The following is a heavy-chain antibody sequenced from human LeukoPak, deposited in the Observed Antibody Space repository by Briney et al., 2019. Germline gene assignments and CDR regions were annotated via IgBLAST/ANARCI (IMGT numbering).Heavy chain of an antibody. D-gene: IGHD2-2*01. V-gene: IGHV3-74*01. Sequence: GGSLRLSCAASGFTLNNYWMHRVRQGPGEGLMWVSRISRDGSSTTYADSVKGRFTISRDNTKNTLYLQMISLRAEDTAVYYCVRDCSDAGCYASAFDIWGRGTMVTVSS. CDR1: GFTLNNYW. J-gene: IGHJ3*02. CDR2: ISRDGSST. CDR3: VRDCSDAGCYASAFDI.